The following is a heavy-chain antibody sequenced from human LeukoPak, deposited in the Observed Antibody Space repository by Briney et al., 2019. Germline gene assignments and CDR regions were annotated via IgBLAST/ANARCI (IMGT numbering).Heavy chain of an antibody. J-gene: IGHJ4*02. CDR1: GYIFTSYN. CDR3: ARFAVHRRLAVAGQFGLDY. D-gene: IGHD6-19*01. V-gene: IGHV1-46*01. CDR2: INPSGGST. Sequence: ASVTVSCTASGYIFTSYNINWVRQAPGQGLEWMGIINPSGGSTNYAQKFQGRVTMTRDTSTSTVYMELSSLRSEDTAVYYCARFAVHRRLAVAGQFGLDYWGQGTLVTVSS.